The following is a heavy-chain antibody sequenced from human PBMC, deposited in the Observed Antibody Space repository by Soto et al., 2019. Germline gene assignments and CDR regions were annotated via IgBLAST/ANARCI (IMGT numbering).Heavy chain of an antibody. Sequence: ASVKVSCKASGYTLTSYGISWVRQAPGQGFEWMGWISAYNDNTNYAQKLQGRVTMTTDTSTSTAYMELRSLRSDDTAVYYCAISVSVVGYHDVFDVWGQGTTATVSS. V-gene: IGHV1-18*04. J-gene: IGHJ3*01. CDR1: GYTLTSYG. CDR2: ISAYNDNT. D-gene: IGHD2-2*01. CDR3: AISVSVVGYHDVFDV.